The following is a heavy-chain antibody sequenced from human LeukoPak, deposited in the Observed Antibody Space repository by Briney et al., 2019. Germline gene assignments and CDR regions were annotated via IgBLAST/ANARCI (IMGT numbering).Heavy chain of an antibody. J-gene: IGHJ4*02. CDR3: AKDDDGHHHGVDH. CDR1: GFSVSSYA. CDR2: IGYSAGDT. D-gene: IGHD4-17*01. V-gene: IGHV3-23*01. Sequence: GGSLRLSCAASGFSVSSYAMTWVRQAPGKGLEWVSGIGYSAGDTNYADSVKGRFTISRDSSMNTLYLQMSGLRADDTALYHCAKDDDGHHHGVDHWGQGALVTVSS.